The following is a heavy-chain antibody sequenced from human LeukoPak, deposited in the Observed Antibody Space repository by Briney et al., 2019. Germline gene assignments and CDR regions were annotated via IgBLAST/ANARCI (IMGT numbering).Heavy chain of an antibody. J-gene: IGHJ4*02. CDR3: AKALVGIVVVITTAFDY. V-gene: IGHV3-23*01. CDR2: IGGSGGST. CDR1: GFTFSSYA. Sequence: PGGSLRLSCAASGFTFSSYAMSWVRQAPGKGLEWVSAIGGSGGSTYYADSVKGRFTISRDNSKNTLYLQMNSLRAEDTAVYYCAKALVGIVVVITTAFDYWGQGTLVTVSS. D-gene: IGHD3-22*01.